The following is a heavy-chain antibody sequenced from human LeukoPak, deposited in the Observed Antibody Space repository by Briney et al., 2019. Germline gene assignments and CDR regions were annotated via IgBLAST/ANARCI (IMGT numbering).Heavy chain of an antibody. CDR3: AKDLGYCSGGSGYSNYYYYGMDV. D-gene: IGHD2-15*01. Sequence: GGSLRLSCVASGFTFSSYEMNWVRQAPGKGLEWVSYISSSSNTIYYADSVKGRFTISRDNAKSSLYLQMNSLRAEDTAVYYCAKDLGYCSGGSGYSNYYYYGMDVWGQGTTVTVSS. J-gene: IGHJ6*02. V-gene: IGHV3-48*03. CDR2: ISSSSNTI. CDR1: GFTFSSYE.